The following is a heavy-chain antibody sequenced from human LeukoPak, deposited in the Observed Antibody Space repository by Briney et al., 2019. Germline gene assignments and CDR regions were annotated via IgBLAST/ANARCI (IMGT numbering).Heavy chain of an antibody. Sequence: GESLMISCKASGYTFTHQWIGWVRQKSGSGLEWMGIIYPRDSDTRYSPSFQGHVSISADTSINTAYLEWSRLEASDTAIYYCARHSDVIGAIWGRGTLVRVSS. J-gene: IGHJ4*02. V-gene: IGHV5-51*01. CDR1: GYTFTHQW. D-gene: IGHD3-10*01. CDR3: ARHSDVIGAI. CDR2: IYPRDSDT.